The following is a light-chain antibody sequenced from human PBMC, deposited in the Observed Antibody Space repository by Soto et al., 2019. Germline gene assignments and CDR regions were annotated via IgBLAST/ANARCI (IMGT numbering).Light chain of an antibody. CDR3: GTWDSSLSAWV. Sequence: QSVLTQPPSVSAAPGQKVTISCSGSSSNIGNTDVSWYQQFPGTAPKLLIHENNKRPSGTPDRFSGSKSGTSATLGITGLQTGDVADYYCGTWDSSLSAWVFGGGTKLTVL. J-gene: IGLJ3*02. CDR2: ENN. CDR1: SSNIGNTD. V-gene: IGLV1-51*02.